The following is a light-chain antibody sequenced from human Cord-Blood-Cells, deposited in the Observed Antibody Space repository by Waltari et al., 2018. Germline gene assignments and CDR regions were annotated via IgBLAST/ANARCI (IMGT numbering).Light chain of an antibody. CDR2: EVS. CDR3: SSYAGSNNWV. V-gene: IGLV2-8*01. Sequence: QSALTQPPSASGSPGQSVTISCTGTSSDVGGYNSVSWYQQHPGKAPKLMIYEVSKRPSGVPDRFSGSKSGNTASLTVSGLQAEDEAGYYCSSYAGSNNWVFGGGTKLTVL. J-gene: IGLJ3*02. CDR1: SSDVGGYNS.